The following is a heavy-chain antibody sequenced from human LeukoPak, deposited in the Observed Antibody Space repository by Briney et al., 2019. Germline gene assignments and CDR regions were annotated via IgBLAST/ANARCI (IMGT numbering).Heavy chain of an antibody. D-gene: IGHD3-10*01. CDR1: GGSISSSSYY. CDR2: IYYSGST. J-gene: IGHJ4*02. V-gene: IGHV4-39*07. Sequence: PAETLSLTCTVSGGSISSSSYYWGWIRQPPGKGLEWIGSIYYSGSTYYNPSLKSRVTISVDTSKNQFSLKLSSVTAADTAVYYCARADGYYGSGSYQSLDYWGQGTLVTVSS. CDR3: ARADGYYGSGSYQSLDY.